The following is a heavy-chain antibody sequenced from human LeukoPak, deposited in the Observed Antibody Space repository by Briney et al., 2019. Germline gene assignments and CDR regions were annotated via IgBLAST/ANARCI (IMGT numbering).Heavy chain of an antibody. CDR2: IYHSGST. CDR1: GGSISSNTW. J-gene: IGHJ4*02. CDR3: ARGRATYDFWSGYYTSPPFDY. D-gene: IGHD3-3*01. Sequence: SGTLSLTCAVSGGSISSNTWWSWVRQPPGQGLEWIGEIYHSGSTKYNPSLKSRVSMSVDKSKNQFFLNLSSVTAADTAVYYCARGRATYDFWSGYYTSPPFDYWGQGTLVTVSS. V-gene: IGHV4-4*02.